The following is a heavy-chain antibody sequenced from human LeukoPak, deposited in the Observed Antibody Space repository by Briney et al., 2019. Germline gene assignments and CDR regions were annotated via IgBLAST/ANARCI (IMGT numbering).Heavy chain of an antibody. J-gene: IGHJ4*02. CDR1: GFTFSSYS. V-gene: IGHV3-7*03. CDR2: IKKDGSEK. D-gene: IGHD6-13*01. Sequence: PGGSLRLSCAASGFTFSSYSMNWVRQAPGKGLEWVANIKKDGSEKNYVDSVKGRFTISRDNSKNTLYLQMNSLRAEDTAVYYCAKDLFGRIAAAVVVDDYWGQGTLVTVSS. CDR3: AKDLFGRIAAAVVVDDY.